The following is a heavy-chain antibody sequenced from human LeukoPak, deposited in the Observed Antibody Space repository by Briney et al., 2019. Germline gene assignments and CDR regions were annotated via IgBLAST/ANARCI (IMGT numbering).Heavy chain of an antibody. CDR2: ITTTGGSI. D-gene: IGHD3-10*01. V-gene: IGHV3-21*06. J-gene: IGHJ4*02. CDR1: GFSFSSYN. CDR3: ATSFGATRGY. Sequence: GGSLRLSCAASGFSFSSYNMYWVRQAPGQGLEWVSSITTTGGSIYYADSVRGRFTISRDNAKNSLFLQMNTLRIEGTAVYYCATSFGATRGYWGQGTLVTVSS.